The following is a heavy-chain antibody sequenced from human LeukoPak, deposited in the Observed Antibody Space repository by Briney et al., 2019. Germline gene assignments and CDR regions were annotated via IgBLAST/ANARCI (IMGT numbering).Heavy chain of an antibody. Sequence: SGGSLRLSCAASGFTFSRYCMSWVRQAPGKGLEWVANINQDGSEKYYVDSVKGRFTISRDNAKNSLYLQMNSLRAEDTAVYYCARLYVGLVPVAITPQYYFDYWGQGTLVTVSS. CDR1: GFTFSRYC. CDR2: INQDGSEK. J-gene: IGHJ4*02. D-gene: IGHD2-2*01. CDR3: ARLYVGLVPVAITPQYYFDY. V-gene: IGHV3-7*01.